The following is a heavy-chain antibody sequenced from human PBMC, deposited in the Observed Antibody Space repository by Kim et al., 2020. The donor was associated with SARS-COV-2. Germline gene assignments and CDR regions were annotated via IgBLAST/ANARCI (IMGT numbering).Heavy chain of an antibody. CDR1: GYTFTSYG. V-gene: IGHV1-18*01. J-gene: IGHJ5*02. Sequence: ASVKVSCKASGYTFTSYGISWVRQAPGQGLEWMGWISAYNGNTNYAQKLQGRVTMTTDTSTSTAYMELRSLRSDDTAVYYCARVSQVVVNIFWFDPWGQGTLVTVSS. CDR3: ARVSQVVVNIFWFDP. CDR2: ISAYNGNT. D-gene: IGHD3-22*01.